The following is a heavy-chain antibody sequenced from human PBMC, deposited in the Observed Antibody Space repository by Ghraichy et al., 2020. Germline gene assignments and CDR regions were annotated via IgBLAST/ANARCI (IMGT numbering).Heavy chain of an antibody. CDR1: GFTFSSYG. J-gene: IGHJ4*02. D-gene: IGHD3-22*01. CDR3: AGGYYYDSSYFDY. Sequence: GESLNISCAASGFTFSSYGMHWVRQAPGKGLEWVAVIWYDGSNKYYADSVKGRFTISRDNSKNQLYLQMNSLRAEDTAVYYCAGGYYYDSSYFDYWGQGTLVTVSS. V-gene: IGHV3-33*01. CDR2: IWYDGSNK.